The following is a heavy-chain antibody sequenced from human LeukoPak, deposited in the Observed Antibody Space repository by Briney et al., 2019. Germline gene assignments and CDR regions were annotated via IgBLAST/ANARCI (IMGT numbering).Heavy chain of an antibody. Sequence: ASVKVSCKASGGTFSSYAISWVRQAPGQGLEWMGRIIPIFGTANYAQKFQGRVTITTDESTSTAYMELSSLRSDDTAVYYCARAGSGRYYYMDVWGKGTTVTVSS. CDR3: ARAGSGRYYYMDV. CDR2: IIPIFGTA. J-gene: IGHJ6*03. CDR1: GGTFSSYA. V-gene: IGHV1-69*05. D-gene: IGHD3-10*01.